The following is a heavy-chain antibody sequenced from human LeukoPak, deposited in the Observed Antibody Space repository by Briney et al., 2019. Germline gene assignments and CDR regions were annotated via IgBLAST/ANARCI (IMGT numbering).Heavy chain of an antibody. Sequence: ASVKVSCKASGYTFTSYGISWVRQAPGQGLEWMGWISDYNGNTNYAQKFQGRVTMTTDTSTSTAYMELRSLRSDDTAVYYCAREDSIAAGGTWFDYWGQGTPVTVSS. CDR2: ISDYNGNT. CDR3: AREDSIAAGGTWFDY. J-gene: IGHJ4*02. V-gene: IGHV1-18*01. CDR1: GYTFTSYG. D-gene: IGHD6-13*01.